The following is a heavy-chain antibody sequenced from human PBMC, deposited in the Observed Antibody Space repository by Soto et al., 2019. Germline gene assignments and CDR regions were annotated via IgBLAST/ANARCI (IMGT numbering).Heavy chain of an antibody. CDR1: GGSISSSSYY. D-gene: IGHD6-13*01. CDR2: IYYSGST. CDR3: AGRGSSSWYGY. Sequence: QLQLQESGPGLVKPSETLSLTCTVSGGSISSSSYYWGWIRQPPGKGLEWIGSIYYSGSTYYNPSLKRRFPIPVDTSKNQFPLKRSSVTAAATAVYSCAGRGSSSWYGYWGQGTLVTVSS. J-gene: IGHJ4*02. V-gene: IGHV4-39*01.